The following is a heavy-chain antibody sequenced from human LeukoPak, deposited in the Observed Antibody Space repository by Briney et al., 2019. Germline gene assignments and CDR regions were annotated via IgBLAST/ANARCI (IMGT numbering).Heavy chain of an antibody. V-gene: IGHV1-8*01. CDR1: GYTFTSYD. D-gene: IGHD2-21*01. CDR2: MNPNSGNT. J-gene: IGHJ5*02. CDR3: ARGSEIPNWFDP. Sequence: GASVNVSCKASGYTFTSYDINWVRQATGQGLEWMGWMNPNSGNTGYAQKFQGRVTMTRNTSISTAYMELSSLRSEDTAVYYCARGSEIPNWFDPWGQGTLVTVSS.